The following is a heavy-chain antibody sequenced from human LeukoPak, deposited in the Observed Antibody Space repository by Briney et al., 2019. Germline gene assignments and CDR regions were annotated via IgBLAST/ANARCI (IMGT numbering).Heavy chain of an antibody. D-gene: IGHD3-10*01. J-gene: IGHJ4*02. Sequence: SETLSLTCSVSGFSISSGYYWGWIRQPPGKGLDWIGIIYHSGSTYYNPSLKSRVTMSVDTSKNQFSLKLSSLTAADTAVYYCARLRAGVGEFSLDYWGQGTLVTVSS. CDR3: ARLRAGVGEFSLDY. CDR2: IYHSGST. V-gene: IGHV4-38-2*02. CDR1: GFSISSGYY.